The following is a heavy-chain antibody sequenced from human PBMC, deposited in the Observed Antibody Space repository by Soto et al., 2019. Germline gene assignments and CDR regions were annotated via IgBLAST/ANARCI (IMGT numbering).Heavy chain of an antibody. Sequence: QVQLVQSGAEVKKPGSPVKVSCKASGGTFHSHGISWVRQAPGQGLEWMGGIIPIYGTANYAQKFQGRVTITADKSTSTAYMELSRLRSDDTAVYYCARGLVAGTNLDYWGQGTLVTVSS. CDR3: ARGLVAGTNLDY. CDR2: IIPIYGTA. CDR1: GGTFHSHG. J-gene: IGHJ4*02. V-gene: IGHV1-69*06. D-gene: IGHD6-19*01.